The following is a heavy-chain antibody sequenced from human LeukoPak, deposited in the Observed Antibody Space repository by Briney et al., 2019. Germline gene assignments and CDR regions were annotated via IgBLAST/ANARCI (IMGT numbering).Heavy chain of an antibody. CDR3: ARPATLSPYGGNLYFDY. D-gene: IGHD4-23*01. V-gene: IGHV4-61*08. CDR2: IYYSGST. CDR1: GGSISSGGYY. J-gene: IGHJ4*02. Sequence: SETLSLTCTVSGGSISSGGYYWSWIRQHPGKGLEWIGYIYYSGSTYYNPSLKSRVTISVDTSKNQFSLKLSSVTAADTAMYYCARPATLSPYGGNLYFDYWGQGTLVTVSS.